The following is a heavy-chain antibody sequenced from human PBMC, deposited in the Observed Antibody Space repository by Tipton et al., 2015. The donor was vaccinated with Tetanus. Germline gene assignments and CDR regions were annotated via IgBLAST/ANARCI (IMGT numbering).Heavy chain of an antibody. Sequence: GSLRLSCAASGFTFSSYPMTWVRQAPGKGLEWVSGVSGTGGSTYYADSVRGRFTVSRDNSKNTLYLQMISLRAEDTAVYSCARGMAEASNCGGDCYSDYWGQGTLVTVSS. V-gene: IGHV3-23*01. CDR2: VSGTGGST. J-gene: IGHJ4*02. D-gene: IGHD2-21*02. CDR1: GFTFSSYP. CDR3: ARGMAEASNCGGDCYSDY.